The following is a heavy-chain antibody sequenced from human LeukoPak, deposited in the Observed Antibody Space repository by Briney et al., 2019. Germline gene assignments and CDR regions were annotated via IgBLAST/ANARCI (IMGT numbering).Heavy chain of an antibody. J-gene: IGHJ4*02. CDR1: GGTFSTYA. CDR3: ARAGYSYGDAFDC. Sequence: ASVKVSCKTSGGTFSTYAIDWVRQAPGQGLEWMGGIIPIFGTANYAQKFQGRVTITADESTSIAYMELSSLRPEDTAVYHCARAGYSYGDAFDCWGQGTLVTVSS. D-gene: IGHD5-18*01. V-gene: IGHV1-69*13. CDR2: IIPIFGTA.